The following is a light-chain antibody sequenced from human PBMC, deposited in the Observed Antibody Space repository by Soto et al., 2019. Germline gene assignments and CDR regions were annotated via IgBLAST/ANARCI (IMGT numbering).Light chain of an antibody. CDR2: EVS. CDR1: SSDIGAYDY. Sequence: QSALTQPASLSGSPGQSITISCTGTSSDIGAYDYVSWFQQHPGKAPKLMISEVSNRPSGVSARFSGSKSGNTASLTIAGLQAEDEADYYCSSYTSSVTYLFGTGTKLTVL. J-gene: IGLJ1*01. CDR3: SSYTSSVTYL. V-gene: IGLV2-14*01.